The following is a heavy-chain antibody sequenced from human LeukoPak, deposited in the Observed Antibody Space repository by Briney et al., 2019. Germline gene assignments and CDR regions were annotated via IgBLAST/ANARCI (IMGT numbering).Heavy chain of an antibody. CDR1: GFTFSSYL. V-gene: IGHV3-74*01. CDR3: AGDMGIYAFDI. D-gene: IGHD6-13*01. CDR2: ITSDGSRT. Sequence: PGGSLRLSCAASGFTFSSYLMHWVRQAPGKGLVWVSRITSDGSRTTYADSVKGRFTISRDNAKNTLYLQMNSLRPEDTAVYYCAGDMGIYAFDIWGQGTMVTVSS. J-gene: IGHJ3*02.